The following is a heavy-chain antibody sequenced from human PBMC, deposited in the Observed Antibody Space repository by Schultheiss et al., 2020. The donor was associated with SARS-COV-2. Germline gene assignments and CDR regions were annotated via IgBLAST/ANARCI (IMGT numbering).Heavy chain of an antibody. J-gene: IGHJ6*02. D-gene: IGHD4-11*01. CDR2: INPKSGNT. Sequence: ASVKVSCKASGYTFTGYYMHWVRQAPGQGLEWMGWINPKSGNTGYAQKFQGRVTMTTDTSTSTAYMELRSLRSDDTAVYYCARANTVTSWGRYYYYGMDVWGQGTTVTVSS. CDR3: ARANTVTSWGRYYYYGMDV. V-gene: IGHV1-2*02. CDR1: GYTFTGYY.